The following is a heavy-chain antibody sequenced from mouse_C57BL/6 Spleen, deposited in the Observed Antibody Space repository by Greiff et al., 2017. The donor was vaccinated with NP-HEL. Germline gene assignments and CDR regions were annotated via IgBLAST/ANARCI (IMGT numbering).Heavy chain of an antibody. CDR1: GYTFTDYN. CDR3: ARNYYGGAMDY. Sequence: RVEPGASVKMSCKASGYTFTDYNMHWVKQSHGKSLEWIGYINPNNGGTSYNQKFKGKATLTVNKSSSTAYMELRSLTSEDSAVYYCARNYYGGAMDYWGQGTSVTVSS. V-gene: IGHV1-22*01. CDR2: INPNNGGT. D-gene: IGHD1-1*01. J-gene: IGHJ4*01.